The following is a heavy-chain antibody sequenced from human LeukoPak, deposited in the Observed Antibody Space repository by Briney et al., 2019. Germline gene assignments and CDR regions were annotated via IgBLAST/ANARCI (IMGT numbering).Heavy chain of an antibody. CDR1: GFTFDDYA. Sequence: SLRLSCAASGFTFDDYAMHWVRQAPGKGLEWVSGISWNSGSMGYADSVKGRFTISRDNAKNSLYLQMNSLRAEDTVLYYCAKDIRGGAAAGPTYYFDYWGQGTLVTVSS. D-gene: IGHD6-13*01. CDR3: AKDIRGGAAAGPTYYFDY. CDR2: ISWNSGSM. V-gene: IGHV3-9*01. J-gene: IGHJ4*02.